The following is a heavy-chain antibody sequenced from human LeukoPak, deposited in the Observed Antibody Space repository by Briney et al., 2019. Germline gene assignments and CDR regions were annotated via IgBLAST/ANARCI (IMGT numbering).Heavy chain of an antibody. CDR3: ARGGYCSSTSCPAGRHYYYYMDV. CDR2: INHSGST. CDR1: GRSFSGYY. Sequence: SETLSLTCAVYGRSFSGYYWSWIRQPPGKGLEWIGEINHSGSTNYNPSLKSRVTISVDTSKNQFSLKLSSVTAADTAVYYCARGGYCSSTSCPAGRHYYYYMDVWGKGTTVTVSS. D-gene: IGHD2-2*01. V-gene: IGHV4-34*01. J-gene: IGHJ6*03.